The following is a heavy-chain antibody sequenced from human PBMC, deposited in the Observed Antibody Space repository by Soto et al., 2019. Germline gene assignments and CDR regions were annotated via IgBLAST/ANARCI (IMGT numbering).Heavy chain of an antibody. Sequence: GGSLRLSCAASGFTFSSYGMHWVRQAPGKGLEWVAVIWYDGSNKYYADSVKGRFTISRDNSKNTLYLQMNSLRAEDTAVYYCARDSSNYDYVWGSYRRYYYYGMDVWGQGTTVTVSS. CDR2: IWYDGSNK. D-gene: IGHD3-16*02. CDR3: ARDSSNYDYVWGSYRRYYYYGMDV. CDR1: GFTFSSYG. J-gene: IGHJ6*02. V-gene: IGHV3-33*01.